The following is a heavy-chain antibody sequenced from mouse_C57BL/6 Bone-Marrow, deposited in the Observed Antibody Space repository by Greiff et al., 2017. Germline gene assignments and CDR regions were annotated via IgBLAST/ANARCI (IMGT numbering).Heavy chain of an antibody. CDR1: GYAFTNYL. Sequence: QVQLQQSGAELVRPGTSVKVSCKASGYAFTNYLIEWVKQRPGQGLAWIGVINPGSGGTNYNEKFKGKATLPADKSSSTAYMQLSSLTSEDSAVYFGARVWGVLRDYFDYWGQGTTLTVSS. D-gene: IGHD1-1*01. J-gene: IGHJ2*01. V-gene: IGHV1-54*01. CDR2: INPGSGGT. CDR3: ARVWGVLRDYFDY.